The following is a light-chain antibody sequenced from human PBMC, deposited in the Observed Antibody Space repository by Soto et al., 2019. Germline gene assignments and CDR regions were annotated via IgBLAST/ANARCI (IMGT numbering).Light chain of an antibody. CDR2: AVS. J-gene: IGKJ2*01. CDR3: QQYNDSFRYT. Sequence: DIQMTQSPSSLSASVGDRVTISCRASQSVKTYVNWYQQKPGKAPKALIYAVSSLQSGVPSRFSGSGSGTEFTLTVSSLQPDDFATYYCQQYNDSFRYTFGQGTKLEIK. V-gene: IGKV1-39*01. CDR1: QSVKTY.